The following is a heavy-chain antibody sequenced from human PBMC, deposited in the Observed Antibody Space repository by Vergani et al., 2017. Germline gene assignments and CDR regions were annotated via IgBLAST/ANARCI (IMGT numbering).Heavy chain of an antibody. CDR3: AFTMVRGVIHGYFDY. D-gene: IGHD3-10*01. Sequence: QVQLVQSGAEVKKPGSSVKVSCKASGGTFSSYAISWVRQAPGQGLEWMGRIIPIFGTANYAQKFQGRVTITADESTSTAYMELSSLRSEDTAVYCCAFTMVRGVIHGYFDYWGQGTLVTVSS. CDR2: IIPIFGTA. CDR1: GGTFSSYA. J-gene: IGHJ4*02. V-gene: IGHV1-69*13.